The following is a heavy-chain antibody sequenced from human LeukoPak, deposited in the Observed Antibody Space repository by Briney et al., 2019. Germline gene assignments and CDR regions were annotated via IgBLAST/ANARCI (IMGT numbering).Heavy chain of an antibody. CDR1: GFTFSSYD. D-gene: IGHD3-22*01. CDR2: ISYDGSNK. V-gene: IGHV3-30*03. J-gene: IGHJ4*02. Sequence: PVRSLRLSCAASGFTFSSYDMHWVRQAPGKGLEWVAVISYDGSNKYYADSVKGRFTISRDSAKDSLFLQMNSLRAEDTAVYYCARALHDSSGYYFGYWGQGTLVTVSS. CDR3: ARALHDSSGYYFGY.